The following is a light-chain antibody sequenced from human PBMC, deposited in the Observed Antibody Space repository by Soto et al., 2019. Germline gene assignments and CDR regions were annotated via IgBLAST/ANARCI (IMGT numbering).Light chain of an antibody. CDR3: QQYGGSLIT. Sequence: EIVLTQSPCTLSLSPGERATLSWGASQSVSSTYLAWYQQKPGQAPRLLIYGASTRATGIPDRFSGSGYGTDFNLTVSRLETEDFAVYYCQQYGGSLITFGQGTRLEIK. CDR1: QSVSSTY. CDR2: GAS. V-gene: IGKV3-20*01. J-gene: IGKJ5*01.